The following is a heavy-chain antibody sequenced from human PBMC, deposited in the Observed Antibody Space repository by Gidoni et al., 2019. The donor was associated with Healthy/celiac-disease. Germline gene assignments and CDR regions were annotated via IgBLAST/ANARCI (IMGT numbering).Heavy chain of an antibody. CDR2: INHRGST. D-gene: IGHD6-6*01. CDR1: GGSFSGYY. J-gene: IGHJ4*02. V-gene: IGHV4-34*01. Sequence: QVQLQQWGAGLVKPSETLSLTCAVYGGSFSGYYWSWNRQPPGKGLEWIGEINHRGSTNYNPSLKRRVTISVDPSKNQFSLKLSSVTAPDTAVYYCARGGIAARGPLDYWGQGTLVTVSS. CDR3: ARGGIAARGPLDY.